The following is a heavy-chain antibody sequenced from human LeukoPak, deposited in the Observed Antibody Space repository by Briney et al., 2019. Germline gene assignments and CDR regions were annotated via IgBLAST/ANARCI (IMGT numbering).Heavy chain of an antibody. CDR2: IKNKTDGGTT. Sequence: PGGPLTLPCAAWGFTFNNVWVVGPPHARGGGGEWWGHIKNKTDGGTTDYAATVKGRCTISRDDSTNTLYLQMNSLNTEDTAVYYCTTDPSMVRGVRAFDIWGQGTMVTVSS. CDR1: GFTFNNVW. D-gene: IGHD3-10*01. CDR3: TTDPSMVRGVRAFDI. V-gene: IGHV3-15*01. J-gene: IGHJ3*02.